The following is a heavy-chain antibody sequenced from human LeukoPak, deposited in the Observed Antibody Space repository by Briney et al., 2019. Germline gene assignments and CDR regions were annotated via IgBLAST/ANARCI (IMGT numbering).Heavy chain of an antibody. V-gene: IGHV1-69*02. CDR3: ARGYCSSTSCYLYWFDP. CDR2: IIPILGIA. CDR1: GGTFSSYT. J-gene: IGHJ5*02. D-gene: IGHD2-2*01. Sequence: ASVKVSCKASGGTFSSYTISWVRQAPGQGLEWMGRIIPILGIANYAQKFQGRVTITADKSTSTAYMERSSLRSEDTAVYYCARGYCSSTSCYLYWFDPWGQGTLVTVSS.